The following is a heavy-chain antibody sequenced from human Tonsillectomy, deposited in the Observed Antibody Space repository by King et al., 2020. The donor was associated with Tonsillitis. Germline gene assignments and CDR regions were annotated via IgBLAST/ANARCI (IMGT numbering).Heavy chain of an antibody. V-gene: IGHV3-21*01. J-gene: IGHJ4*02. CDR3: ASSRSDILTGYPLSPIDY. D-gene: IGHD3-9*01. CDR1: GFTFSDYA. CDR2: ISSSSSYI. Sequence: VQLVESGGDLVKPGGSLRLSCAASGFTFSDYAMNWVRQAPGKGLEWVSSISSSSSYIYYADSIKGRFSISSDNAKNSLYHQMNSLRVEDTAVYYCASSRSDILTGYPLSPIDYWGQGTLVTVSS.